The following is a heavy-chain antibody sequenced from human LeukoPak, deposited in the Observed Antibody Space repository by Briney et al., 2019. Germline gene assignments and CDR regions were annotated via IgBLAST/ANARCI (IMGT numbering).Heavy chain of an antibody. CDR2: ISGDGGST. CDR1: GFTFDDYA. CDR3: AKDLQVVTGAFDI. Sequence: PGGSLRLSCVASGFTFDDYAMHWVRQAPGKGLEWVSLISGDGGSTYYADSVKGRFTISRDNSKNTLYLQMNSLRAEDTAVYYCAKDLQVVTGAFDIWGQGTMVTVSS. J-gene: IGHJ3*02. D-gene: IGHD3-22*01. V-gene: IGHV3-43*02.